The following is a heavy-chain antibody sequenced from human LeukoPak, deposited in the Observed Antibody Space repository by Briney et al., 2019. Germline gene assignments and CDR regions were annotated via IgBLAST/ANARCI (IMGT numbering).Heavy chain of an antibody. D-gene: IGHD7-27*01. Sequence: SETLSLTCSVFGGSISGFYWSWTRRPPGRGLEWIGYIYYSGSTNYNPSLKSRDTISVDTSENQFSLKLSSVTAADTAVYYCARVASGVMDVWGPGTTVTVSS. J-gene: IGHJ6*02. CDR3: ARVASGVMDV. V-gene: IGHV4-59*01. CDR1: GGSISGFY. CDR2: IYYSGST.